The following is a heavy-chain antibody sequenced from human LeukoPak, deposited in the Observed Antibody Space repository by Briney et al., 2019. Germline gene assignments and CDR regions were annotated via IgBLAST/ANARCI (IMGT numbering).Heavy chain of an antibody. V-gene: IGHV3-66*02. Sequence: GGPLRLSCAASGFTVSSNYMSWVRQAPGKGLEWVSVIYSGGSTYYADSVKGRFTISRDNSKNTLYLQMNSLGAEDTAVYYCASAKSDCSSTSCPFDYWGQGTLVTVSS. J-gene: IGHJ4*02. CDR3: ASAKSDCSSTSCPFDY. CDR1: GFTVSSNY. D-gene: IGHD2-2*01. CDR2: IYSGGST.